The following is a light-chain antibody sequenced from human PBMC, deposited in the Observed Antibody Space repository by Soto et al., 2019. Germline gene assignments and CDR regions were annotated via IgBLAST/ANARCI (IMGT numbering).Light chain of an antibody. Sequence: QSVLTQPPSVSGAPGQRVTISCTGSSSDIGAGYDVHWYQHLPGVGPKLLFYGNNNRPSGVPDRFSGSTSGSSASLAITGLQPEDEADYYCQSYDINLRVLVFGGGTKLTVL. CDR3: QSYDINLRVLV. CDR2: GNN. V-gene: IGLV1-40*01. CDR1: SSDIGAGYD. J-gene: IGLJ3*02.